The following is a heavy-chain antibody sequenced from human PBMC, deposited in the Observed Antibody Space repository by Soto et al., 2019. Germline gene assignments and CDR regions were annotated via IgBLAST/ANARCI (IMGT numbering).Heavy chain of an antibody. V-gene: IGHV3-23*01. Sequence: GGSLRLSCAASGFNTRFYSMSWVRQTPGKGLEWVAALSRSGGATYYADSVRGRFTISRDASKDTLFLQMSNLRAEDTALYYCSKGEMSTIRNSFDPWGQGTLVTVSS. CDR2: LSRSGGAT. CDR1: GFNTRFYS. D-gene: IGHD1-7*01. CDR3: SKGEMSTIRNSFDP. J-gene: IGHJ5*02.